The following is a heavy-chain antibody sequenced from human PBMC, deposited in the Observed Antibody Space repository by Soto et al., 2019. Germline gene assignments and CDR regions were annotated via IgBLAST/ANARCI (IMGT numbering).Heavy chain of an antibody. CDR3: AKCGMVVATTVDY. J-gene: IGHJ4*02. D-gene: IGHD5-12*01. CDR2: ISGSGGST. V-gene: IGHV3-23*01. CDR1: GFTFSSYA. Sequence: PGGSLILSCAASGFTFSSYAMSWGRQAPWKGLEWVSAISGSGGSTYYADSVKGRFTISRDNSKNTLYLQMNSLRAEDTAVYYCAKCGMVVATTVDYWGQGTLVTVSS.